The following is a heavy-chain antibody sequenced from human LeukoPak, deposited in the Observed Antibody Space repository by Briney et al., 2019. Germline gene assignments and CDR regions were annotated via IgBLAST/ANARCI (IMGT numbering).Heavy chain of an antibody. CDR2: ISGSGGST. CDR3: AKDGTGSTTRPAFDY. V-gene: IGHV3-23*01. CDR1: GFIFSTYA. J-gene: IGHJ4*02. Sequence: GGSLRLSCAASGFIFSTYAMNWVRQAPGKGLEWVSTISGSGGSTYYADSVKGRFTISRDNSKNTLYLQMNSLRAEDTAVYYCAKDGTGSTTRPAFDYWGQGTLVTVSS. D-gene: IGHD6-13*01.